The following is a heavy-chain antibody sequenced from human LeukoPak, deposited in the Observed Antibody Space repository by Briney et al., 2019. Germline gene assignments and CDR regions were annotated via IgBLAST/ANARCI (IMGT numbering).Heavy chain of an antibody. CDR2: ISAYNGNT. V-gene: IGHV1-18*01. CDR3: ASLGYSSKNEAF. Sequence: ASVKVSCKASGYTFTSYGISWVRQAPGQGLEWMGWISAYNGNTNYAQKLQGRVTMTTDTSTSTAYMGLSSLRSEDTAVYYCASLGYSSKNEAFWGQGTLVTVSS. CDR1: GYTFTSYG. J-gene: IGHJ4*02. D-gene: IGHD6-13*01.